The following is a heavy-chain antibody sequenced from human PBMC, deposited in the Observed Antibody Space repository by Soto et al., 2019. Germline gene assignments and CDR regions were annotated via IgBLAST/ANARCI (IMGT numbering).Heavy chain of an antibody. J-gene: IGHJ6*02. CDR1: GFTFRNSA. V-gene: IGHV3-23*01. CDR3: ATGDSGYYYYGMDV. CDR2: IKGDGSQT. Sequence: VGSKRHSNAASGFTFRNSAMGRVSKEKGKGLEWVSAIKGDGSQTYYADSVKGRFTISRDNSKNTLYLQMNSLRAEDTAVYYCATGDSGYYYYGMDVWGQGTTVTVSS.